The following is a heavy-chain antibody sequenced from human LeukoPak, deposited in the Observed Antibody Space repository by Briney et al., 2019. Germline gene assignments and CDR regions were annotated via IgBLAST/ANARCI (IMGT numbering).Heavy chain of an antibody. CDR3: ARAYDSSGYYDAFDI. CDR2: INHSGST. Sequence: SETLSLTCAVYGGSFSGYYWSWIRQPPGKGLEGIGEINHSGSTNYNPSLKSRVTISVDTSKNQFSLKLSSVTAADTAVYYCARAYDSSGYYDAFDIWGQGTMVTVSS. J-gene: IGHJ3*02. D-gene: IGHD3-22*01. CDR1: GGSFSGYY. V-gene: IGHV4-34*01.